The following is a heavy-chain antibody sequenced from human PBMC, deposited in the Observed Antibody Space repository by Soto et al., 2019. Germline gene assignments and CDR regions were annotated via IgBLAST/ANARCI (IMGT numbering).Heavy chain of an antibody. V-gene: IGHV3-7*01. CDR1: GFTFSSYW. D-gene: IGHD5-18*01. CDR2: IKQDGNEQ. Sequence: GGSLRLSCAASGFTFSSYWMNWVRQAPGKGLEWVANIKQDGNEQYYVDSVKGRFTISRDTAKNSLYLQLHSLRAEDTAIYYWGRTEGGYNDNYRAFDCWGRETLFTVSS. CDR3: GRTEGGYNDNYRAFDC. J-gene: IGHJ4*02.